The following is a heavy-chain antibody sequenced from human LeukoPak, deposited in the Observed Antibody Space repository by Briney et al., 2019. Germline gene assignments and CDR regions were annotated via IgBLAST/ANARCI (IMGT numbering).Heavy chain of an antibody. Sequence: SETLSLTCTVSGGSITNYYWSWIRQPPGKGLEWIGFNSYSGSTTCNPSLKSRVTLSVDTSKNQFSLRLTSVTAADTAVYYCARDLGPSRGFDYWGQGILVTVSS. V-gene: IGHV4-59*01. J-gene: IGHJ4*02. CDR3: ARDLGPSRGFDY. CDR2: NSYSGST. D-gene: IGHD3-10*01. CDR1: GGSITNYY.